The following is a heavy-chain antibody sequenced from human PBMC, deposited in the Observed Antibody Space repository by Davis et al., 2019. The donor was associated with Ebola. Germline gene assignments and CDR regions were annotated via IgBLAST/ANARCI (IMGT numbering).Heavy chain of an antibody. V-gene: IGHV1-69*06. CDR2: IIPIFGTA. Sequence: SVKVSCKASGYTFTGYYMHWVRQAPGQGLEWMGGIIPIFGTANYAQKFQGRVTITADKSTSTAYMELSSLRSEDTAVYYCAVIEFVDIWGQGTMVTVSS. D-gene: IGHD3-10*01. CDR3: AVIEFVDI. CDR1: GYTFTGYY. J-gene: IGHJ3*02.